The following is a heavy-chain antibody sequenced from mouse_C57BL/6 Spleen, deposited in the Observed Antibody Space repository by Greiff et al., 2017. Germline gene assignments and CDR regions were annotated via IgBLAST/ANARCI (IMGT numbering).Heavy chain of an antibody. CDR3: ARSAYYGTPAWFSY. D-gene: IGHD2-10*01. Sequence: VQLQQPGAELVKPGASVKLSCKASGYTFTSYWMHWVKQRPGRGLEWIGSIDPNSGGTKYNEKFKSKATLTVDKPSSTAYMQLSSLTSEDSAVYYCARSAYYGTPAWFSYWGPGTLVSVSA. V-gene: IGHV1-72*01. CDR2: IDPNSGGT. CDR1: GYTFTSYW. J-gene: IGHJ3*01.